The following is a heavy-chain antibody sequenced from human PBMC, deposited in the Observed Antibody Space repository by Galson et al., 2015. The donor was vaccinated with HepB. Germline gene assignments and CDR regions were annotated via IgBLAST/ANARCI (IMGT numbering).Heavy chain of an antibody. CDR3: AKLDSSGCS. D-gene: IGHD3-22*01. Sequence: SLRLSCATSGFIFRNYGMHWVRQAPGKGLEWVAVIWYDGRDLKYADSVWGRFTISRDNSRNTLYLQMSSLRVEDTALYYCAKLDSSGCSWGQGTLVTVSS. V-gene: IGHV3-33*06. J-gene: IGHJ4*02. CDR2: IWYDGRDL. CDR1: GFIFRNYG.